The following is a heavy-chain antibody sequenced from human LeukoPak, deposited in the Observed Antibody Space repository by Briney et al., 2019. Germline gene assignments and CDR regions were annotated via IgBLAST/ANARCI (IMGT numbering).Heavy chain of an antibody. V-gene: IGHV4-34*01. CDR2: INHSGST. J-gene: IGHJ6*02. D-gene: IGHD5-24*01. CDR1: GGSFSGYY. Sequence: SETLSLTCAVYGGSFSGYYWSWIRQPPGKGLEWIGEINHSGSTNYNPSLKSRVTISVDTSKIQFSLKLSSVTAADTAVYYCARVFGLEMATPRSGYGMDVWGQGTTVTVSS. CDR3: ARVFGLEMATPRSGYGMDV.